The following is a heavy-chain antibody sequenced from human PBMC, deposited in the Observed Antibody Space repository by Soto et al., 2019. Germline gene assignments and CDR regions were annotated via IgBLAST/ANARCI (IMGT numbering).Heavy chain of an antibody. V-gene: IGHV3-33*01. D-gene: IGHD1-26*01. Sequence: GSLRLSCAASGFTFSSYGMHWVRQAPGKGLEWVAVIWYDGSNKYYADSVKGRFTISRDDSKNTLYLQMNSLRAEDTAVYYCARFSGSQHYYYYGMDVWGQGTTVTVSS. J-gene: IGHJ6*02. CDR2: IWYDGSNK. CDR1: GFTFSSYG. CDR3: ARFSGSQHYYYYGMDV.